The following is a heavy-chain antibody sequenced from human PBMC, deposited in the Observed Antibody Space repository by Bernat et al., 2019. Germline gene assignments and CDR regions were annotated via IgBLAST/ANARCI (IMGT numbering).Heavy chain of an antibody. D-gene: IGHD2-2*01. CDR2: ISSSGTTI. Sequence: EVQLVESGGGLVQPGGSLRLSCEASGFTFSSYEMNWVRQAPGKGLEWVSYISSSGTTIYYTDSVKDRFFISRDNAKNSLYLQMNSLRTEDTAVYYCARGISTSDSEHFQNWGQGTLVTVSS. V-gene: IGHV3-48*03. CDR1: GFTFSSYE. CDR3: ARGISTSDSEHFQN. J-gene: IGHJ1*01.